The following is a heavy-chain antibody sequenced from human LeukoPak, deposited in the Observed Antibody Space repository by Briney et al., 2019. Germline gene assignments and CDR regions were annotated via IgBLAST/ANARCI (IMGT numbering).Heavy chain of an antibody. Sequence: GASVKASCKASGYTFTGYYMHWVRQAPGQGLEWMGWINPNSGGTNYAQKFQGRVTMTRDTSISTAYMELSRLRSDDTAVYYCARSDYGGNSGFDYWGQGTLVTVSS. CDR2: INPNSGGT. D-gene: IGHD4-23*01. V-gene: IGHV1-2*02. J-gene: IGHJ4*02. CDR1: GYTFTGYY. CDR3: ARSDYGGNSGFDY.